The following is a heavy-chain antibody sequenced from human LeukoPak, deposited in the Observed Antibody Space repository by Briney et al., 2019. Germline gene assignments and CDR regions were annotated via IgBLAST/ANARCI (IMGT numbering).Heavy chain of an antibody. CDR1: GFTFDDYG. Sequence: GGSLRLSCAASGFTFDDYGMSWVRQAPGKGLEWVSGINWNGGDTSYADSVKGRFTISRDNAKNSLYLQMNSLRAEDTALYYCAREDRDCSTTSCYYYYFYMDVWGKGTTVTVSS. CDR3: AREDRDCSTTSCYYYYFYMDV. V-gene: IGHV3-20*04. J-gene: IGHJ6*03. D-gene: IGHD2-2*01. CDR2: INWNGGDT.